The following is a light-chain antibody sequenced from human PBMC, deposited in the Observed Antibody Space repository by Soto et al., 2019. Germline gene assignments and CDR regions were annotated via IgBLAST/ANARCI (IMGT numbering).Light chain of an antibody. CDR1: QNLHSV. V-gene: IGKV3-11*01. Sequence: EIVLTQSRPTLSVSPGDRVTLSCRASQNLHSVVNWYQQRPGQAPGTLIYEGSKRAAGGPDRISGDGSGTDYTRTISSLEPGDFAVDYCQQRTRWPRTVGQGTRLEIK. CDR3: QQRTRWPRT. CDR2: EGS. J-gene: IGKJ5*01.